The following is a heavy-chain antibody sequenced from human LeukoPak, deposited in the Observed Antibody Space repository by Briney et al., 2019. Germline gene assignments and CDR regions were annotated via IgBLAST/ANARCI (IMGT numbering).Heavy chain of an antibody. CDR1: GYTLTELS. D-gene: IGHD3-10*01. CDR3: ATDHYGSGSYYFDY. CDR2: FDPEDGET. Sequence: ASVKVSCKVSGYTLTELSMHWVRQAPGKGLEWMGGFDPEDGETIYAQKFQGRVTMTGDTSTDTAYMELSSLRSEDTAVYYCATDHYGSGSYYFDYWGQGTLVTVSS. J-gene: IGHJ4*02. V-gene: IGHV1-24*01.